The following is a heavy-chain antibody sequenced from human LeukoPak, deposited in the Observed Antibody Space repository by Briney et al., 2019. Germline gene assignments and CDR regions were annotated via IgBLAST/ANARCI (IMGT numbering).Heavy chain of an antibody. CDR1: GYTFTGYY. D-gene: IGHD6-19*01. CDR3: ARDYSSGWPYYYYYGMDV. Sequence: ASVKVSCKASGYTFTGYYMHWVRQATGQGLEWMGWMNPNSGNTGYAQKFQGRVTMTRNTSISTAYMELSSLRSEDTAVYYCARDYSSGWPYYYYYGMDVWGQGTTVTVSS. V-gene: IGHV1-8*02. CDR2: MNPNSGNT. J-gene: IGHJ6*02.